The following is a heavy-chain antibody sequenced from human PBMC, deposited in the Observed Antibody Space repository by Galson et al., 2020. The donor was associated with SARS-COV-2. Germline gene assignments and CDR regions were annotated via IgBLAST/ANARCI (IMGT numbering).Heavy chain of an antibody. D-gene: IGHD3-16*01. CDR3: VGEMGGGLFEY. CDR1: GYTFNHYY. V-gene: IGHV1-46*02. J-gene: IGHJ4*02. CDR2: IIPTGYP. Sequence: APEQVSCQASGYTFNHYYMHRLRQAPGQGLEWTGIIIPTGYPNYPQKFQGRVTMTRDTSTGTVYMDLSSLRSEDTAVYYCVGEMGGGLFEYWGQGTLVTVSS.